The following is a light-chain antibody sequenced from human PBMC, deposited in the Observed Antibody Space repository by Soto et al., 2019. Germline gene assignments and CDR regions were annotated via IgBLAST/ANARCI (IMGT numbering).Light chain of an antibody. V-gene: IGKV1-9*01. J-gene: IGKJ1*01. Sequence: DIQLTQSPSFLSASVGDRVTITCRASQGISSYLAWYQQKPGKAPNLLIYAASTLQSGVPSRFSGSGSGTDFTLTISSLHPDDFATYYCQQYNSYSPTFGQGTKVDIK. CDR3: QQYNSYSPT. CDR1: QGISSY. CDR2: AAS.